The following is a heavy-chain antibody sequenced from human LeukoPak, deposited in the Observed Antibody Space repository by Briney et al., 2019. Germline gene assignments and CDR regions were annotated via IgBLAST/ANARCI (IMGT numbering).Heavy chain of an antibody. CDR1: GYTFTSYA. CDR3: AREDIVVVVATSAPYYYYGMDV. J-gene: IGHJ6*02. CDR2: INTNTGNP. Sequence: GASVKVSCKASGYTFTSYAMNWVRQAPGQGLEWMGWINTNTGNPTYAQGFTGRFVFSLDTSVSTAYLQISSLKAEDTAVYYCAREDIVVVVATSAPYYYYGMDVWGQGTTVTVSS. D-gene: IGHD2-15*01. V-gene: IGHV7-4-1*02.